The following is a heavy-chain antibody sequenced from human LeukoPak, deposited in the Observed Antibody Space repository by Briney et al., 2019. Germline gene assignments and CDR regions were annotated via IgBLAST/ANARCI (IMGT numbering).Heavy chain of an antibody. J-gene: IGHJ5*02. CDR3: ARVDPFDP. Sequence: SETLSLTCAVSGYSISCGYYWGWIRQPPGKGLEWIGSIYHSGSTYYNPSLKSRVTISVDTSKNQFSLKLSSVTAADTAVYYCARVDPFDPWGQGTLVTVSS. V-gene: IGHV4-38-2*01. D-gene: IGHD5-24*01. CDR2: IYHSGST. CDR1: GYSISCGYY.